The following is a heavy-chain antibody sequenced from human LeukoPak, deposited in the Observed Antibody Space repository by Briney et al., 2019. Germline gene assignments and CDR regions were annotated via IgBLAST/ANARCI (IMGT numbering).Heavy chain of an antibody. CDR2: ISYDGSNK. Sequence: QPGGSLRLSCAASGFTFSSYAMHWVRQAPGKGLEWVAVISYDGSNKYYADSVKGRFTISRDTSKNTLYLQMNSLRAEDTAVYYCARIPYPYCSTTSCYVFDYCGQGTLVTVSS. V-gene: IGHV3-30*04. J-gene: IGHJ4*02. D-gene: IGHD2-2*01. CDR1: GFTFSSYA. CDR3: ARIPYPYCSTTSCYVFDY.